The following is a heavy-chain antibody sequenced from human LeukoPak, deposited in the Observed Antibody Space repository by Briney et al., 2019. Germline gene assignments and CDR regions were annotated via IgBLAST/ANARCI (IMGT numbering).Heavy chain of an antibody. Sequence: ASVKVSCKASGYTFTSYGISWVRQAPGQGLEWMGWISAYNGNTNYAQKLQVRVTMTTDTSTSTAYMELRSLRSDDTAVYYCARDLVAGSGYDWGFDYWGQGTLVTVSS. CDR2: ISAYNGNT. D-gene: IGHD5-12*01. V-gene: IGHV1-18*01. CDR1: GYTFTSYG. CDR3: ARDLVAGSGYDWGFDY. J-gene: IGHJ4*02.